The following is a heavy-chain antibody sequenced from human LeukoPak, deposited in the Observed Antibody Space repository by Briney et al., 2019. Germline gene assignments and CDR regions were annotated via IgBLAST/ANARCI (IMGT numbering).Heavy chain of an antibody. D-gene: IGHD5-12*01. Sequence: SGGSLRLSCAASGFTFSSYAMSWVRQAPGKGLEWVSAISGSGGSTYYADSVKGRFTISRDNSKNTLYLQMNSLRAEDTAVYYCAKDSGYDYLIDYWGQGTLVTVSS. CDR2: ISGSGGST. V-gene: IGHV3-23*01. CDR1: GFTFSSYA. CDR3: AKDSGYDYLIDY. J-gene: IGHJ4*02.